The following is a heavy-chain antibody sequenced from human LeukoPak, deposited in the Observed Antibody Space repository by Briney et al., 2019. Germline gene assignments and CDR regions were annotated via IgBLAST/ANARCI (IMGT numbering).Heavy chain of an antibody. CDR2: IRYDGSNK. J-gene: IGHJ4*02. D-gene: IGHD5-12*01. Sequence: PGGSLRLSCAASGFTFSTYNMNWVRQAPGKGLEWVAFIRYDGSNKYYADSVKGRFTISRDNSKNTLYLQMNSLRAEDTAVYYCAKGDQRGYSGYGSFDYWGQGTLVTVSS. CDR1: GFTFSTYN. CDR3: AKGDQRGYSGYGSFDY. V-gene: IGHV3-30*02.